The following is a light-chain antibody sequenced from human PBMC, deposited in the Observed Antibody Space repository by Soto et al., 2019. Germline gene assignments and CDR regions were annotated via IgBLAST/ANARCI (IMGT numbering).Light chain of an antibody. CDR3: QQYDNWLYT. Sequence: EIVMTQSPATLSVSPGERATLSCRASQSVASSNLAWYQQKPGQAPRLLIYGASTRATGIPARFSGSGSGTEFTLTISSLQSEDFAVYYCQQYDNWLYTFGQGTKLEIK. V-gene: IGKV3-15*01. CDR1: QSVASSN. J-gene: IGKJ2*01. CDR2: GAS.